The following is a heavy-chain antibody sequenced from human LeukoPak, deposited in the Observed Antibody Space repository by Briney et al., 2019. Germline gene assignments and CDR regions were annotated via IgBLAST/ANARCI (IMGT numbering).Heavy chain of an antibody. CDR2: ISGSDGST. Sequence: TGGSLRLSRAASGFTVSSNYMSWVRQAPGKGLEWVSRISGSDGSTDYADSVKGRFTISRDNSKNTLYLQMNSLRAEDTAIYYCAKFYRATRGACDSWGQGTLVTVSS. D-gene: IGHD2-21*02. CDR3: AKFYRATRGACDS. J-gene: IGHJ4*02. V-gene: IGHV3-23*01. CDR1: GFTVSSNY.